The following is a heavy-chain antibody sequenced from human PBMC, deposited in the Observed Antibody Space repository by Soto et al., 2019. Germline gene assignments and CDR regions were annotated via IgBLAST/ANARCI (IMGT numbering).Heavy chain of an antibody. J-gene: IGHJ4*02. Sequence: GWSLRLSCAASGFTFSRYSMNWVRQAPGKGLEWVSSISSTTNYIYYADSMKGRFTVSRDNAKNSVYLDMNSLSAEDTAVYYCARESEDLTSNFDYWGQGTLVTVSS. V-gene: IGHV3-21*01. CDR2: ISSTTNYI. CDR3: ARESEDLTSNFDY. CDR1: GFTFSRYS.